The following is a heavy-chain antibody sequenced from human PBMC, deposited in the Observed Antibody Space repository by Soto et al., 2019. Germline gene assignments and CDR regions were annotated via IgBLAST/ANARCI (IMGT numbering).Heavy chain of an antibody. J-gene: IGHJ3*02. V-gene: IGHV1-2*02. CDR3: ARRWGRVADSDAFDI. CDR2: INPNSGGT. D-gene: IGHD6-19*01. CDR1: GYTFTGYY. Sequence: VQLVQSGAEVKKPGASVKVSCKASGYTFTGYYMHWVRQAPGQGLEWMGWINPNSGGTNYAQKFQGRVTMTRDTSISTAYMELSRLRSDDTAVYYCARRWGRVADSDAFDIWGQGTMVTVSS.